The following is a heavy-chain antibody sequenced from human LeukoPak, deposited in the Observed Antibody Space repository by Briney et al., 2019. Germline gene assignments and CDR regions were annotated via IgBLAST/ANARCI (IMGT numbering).Heavy chain of an antibody. CDR3: AKEGYCSSTSCSDAFDI. CDR1: GFIFDSYG. V-gene: IGHV3-30*18. Sequence: GGSLRLSCAASGFIFDSYGMHWVRQAPGKGLEWVAVISYDGSNKYYADSVKGRYTISRDNSKNTLYLQMNSLRAEDTAVYYCAKEGYCSSTSCSDAFDIWGQGTMVTVSS. D-gene: IGHD2-2*01. CDR2: ISYDGSNK. J-gene: IGHJ3*02.